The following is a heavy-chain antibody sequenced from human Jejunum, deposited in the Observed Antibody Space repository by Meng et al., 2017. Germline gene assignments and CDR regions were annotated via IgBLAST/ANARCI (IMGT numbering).Heavy chain of an antibody. Sequence: QVQRVQSGGEVKKPGASGTVSCKASGYPFTGDGISWVRPAPGQGLEWMGWISGLSGGTKYSQKFQGRVTMTTDTSTSTAYMELRSLRSDDTAVYYCARGGGSTAYFDYWGQGTLVTVSS. CDR1: GYPFTGDG. V-gene: IGHV1-18*01. CDR3: ARGGGSTAYFDY. J-gene: IGHJ4*02. D-gene: IGHD3-16*01. CDR2: ISGLSGGT.